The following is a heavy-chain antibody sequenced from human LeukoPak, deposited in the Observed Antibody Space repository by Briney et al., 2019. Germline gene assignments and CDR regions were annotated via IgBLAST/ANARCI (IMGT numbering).Heavy chain of an antibody. J-gene: IGHJ3*02. CDR2: ISGSGGST. CDR3: ATCILTGYYGDDAFDI. D-gene: IGHD3-9*01. V-gene: IGHV3-23*01. CDR1: GFTFSSYA. Sequence: PGGSLRLSCTASGFTFSSYAMSWVRQAPGKGLEWVSAISGSGGSTYYADSVKGRFTISRDNSKNTLYLQMNSLRAEDTAVYYCATCILTGYYGDDAFDIWGQGTMVTVSS.